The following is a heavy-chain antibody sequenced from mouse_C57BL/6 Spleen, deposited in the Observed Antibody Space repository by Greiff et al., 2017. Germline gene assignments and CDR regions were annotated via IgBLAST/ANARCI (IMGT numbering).Heavy chain of an antibody. J-gene: IGHJ4*01. CDR2: INPSNGGT. Sequence: QVRLKQPGTELVKPGASVKLSCKASGYTFTSYWMHWVKQRPGQGLEWIGNINPSNGGTNYNEKFKSKATLTVDKSSSTAYMQLSSLTSEDSAVYYCARWGYGIAMDYWGQGTSVTVSS. CDR3: ARWGYGIAMDY. V-gene: IGHV1-53*01. CDR1: GYTFTSYW. D-gene: IGHD1-1*01.